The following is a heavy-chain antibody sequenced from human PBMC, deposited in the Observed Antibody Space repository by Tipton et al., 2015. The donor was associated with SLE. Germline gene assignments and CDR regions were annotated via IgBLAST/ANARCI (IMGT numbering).Heavy chain of an antibody. V-gene: IGHV4-31*03. J-gene: IGHJ2*01. CDR1: GGSISSGDYY. CDR3: AGNSGEWYWEGYWYFDL. Sequence: GLVKPSETLSLTCTVSGGSISSGDYYWSWIRQPPGKGLEWIGYIYYSGSTYYNPSLKSRVTISVDTSKNQFSLKLSSVTAADTAVYYCAGNSGEWYWEGYWYFDLWGRGTLVTVSS. D-gene: IGHD3-3*01. CDR2: IYYSGST.